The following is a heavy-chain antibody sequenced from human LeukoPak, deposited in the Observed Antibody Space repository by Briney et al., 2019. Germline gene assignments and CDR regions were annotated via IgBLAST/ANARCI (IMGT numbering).Heavy chain of an antibody. CDR3: ARDSLRIAAAGKGGFGY. Sequence: ASVKVSCKASGYTFASYDINWVRQAPGQGLEWMGRINPNSGGTNYAQKFQGRVTMTRDTSISTAYMELSRLRSDDTAVYYCARDSLRIAAAGKGGFGYWGQGTLVTVSS. D-gene: IGHD6-13*01. CDR1: GYTFASYD. V-gene: IGHV1-2*06. J-gene: IGHJ4*02. CDR2: INPNSGGT.